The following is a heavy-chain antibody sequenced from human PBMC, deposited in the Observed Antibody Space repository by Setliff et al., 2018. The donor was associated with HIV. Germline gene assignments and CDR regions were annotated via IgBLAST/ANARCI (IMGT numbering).Heavy chain of an antibody. J-gene: IGHJ4*02. Sequence: ASVKVSCKASGYTFTDYYMRWVQQAPGKGLEWMGRVDPEDGETIYAEKFQGRVTITADTSTDTAYMELSSLRSEDTAVYYCATGHHILTGYYTPPGYRGQGTLVTVSS. V-gene: IGHV1-69-2*01. D-gene: IGHD3-9*01. CDR1: GYTFTDYY. CDR3: ATGHHILTGYYTPPGY. CDR2: VDPEDGET.